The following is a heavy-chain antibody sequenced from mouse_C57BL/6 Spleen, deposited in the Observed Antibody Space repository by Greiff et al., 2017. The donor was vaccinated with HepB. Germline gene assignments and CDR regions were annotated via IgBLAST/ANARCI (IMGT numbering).Heavy chain of an antibody. CDR2: INPSSGYT. D-gene: IGHD1-1*01. Sequence: VQLVESGAELAKPGASVKLSCKASGYTFTSYWMHWVKQRPGQGLEWIGYINPSSGYTKYNQKFKDKATLTADKSSSTAYMQLSSLTYEDSAVYYCARGSYGSSYQFAYWGQGTLVTVSA. J-gene: IGHJ3*01. CDR3: ARGSYGSSYQFAY. V-gene: IGHV1-7*01. CDR1: GYTFTSYW.